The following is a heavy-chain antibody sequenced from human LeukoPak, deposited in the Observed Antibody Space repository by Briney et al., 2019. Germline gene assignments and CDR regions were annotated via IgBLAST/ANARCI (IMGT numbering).Heavy chain of an antibody. Sequence: PGGSLRLSCAASGLTFSSYSMNWVRQAPGKGLEWVSSISSSSSYIYYADSVKGRFTISRDNAKNSLYLQMNSLRAEDTAVYYCARDPEYSSSSEDNDYWGQGTLVTVSS. CDR2: ISSSSSYI. J-gene: IGHJ4*02. D-gene: IGHD6-6*01. V-gene: IGHV3-21*01. CDR3: ARDPEYSSSSEDNDY. CDR1: GLTFSSYS.